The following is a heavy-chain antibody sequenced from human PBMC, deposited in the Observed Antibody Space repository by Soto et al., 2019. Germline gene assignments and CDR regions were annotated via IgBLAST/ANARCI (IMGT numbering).Heavy chain of an antibody. Sequence: PSDTLSLTCTVSGGSISSSSYYWGWIRQPPGKGLEWIGSIYYSGSTYYNPSLKSRVTISVDTSTNQFSLRLRSVTAADTAVYYCASRYGPSEFDHWGQGSLVTVSS. CDR3: ASRYGPSEFDH. D-gene: IGHD3-9*01. J-gene: IGHJ4*02. CDR2: IYYSGST. CDR1: GGSISSSSYY. V-gene: IGHV4-39*01.